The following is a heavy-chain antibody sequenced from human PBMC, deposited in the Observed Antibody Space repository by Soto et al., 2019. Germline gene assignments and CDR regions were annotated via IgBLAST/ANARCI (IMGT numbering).Heavy chain of an antibody. V-gene: IGHV4-30-4*01. J-gene: IGHJ4*02. Sequence: QVQLPESGPGLGNPSQTLSLTCTVSGDSMGRGDYYWTWIRQPPGKCMEWIGYIYYIGTTFYNPSLESRANSSIDTYKHHLSLRLTSVTAAETAVDYCSSGSTDDGFLTGGQGDLVTVSS. D-gene: IGHD1-1*01. CDR1: GDSMGRGDYY. CDR2: IYYIGTT. CDR3: SSGSTDDGFLT.